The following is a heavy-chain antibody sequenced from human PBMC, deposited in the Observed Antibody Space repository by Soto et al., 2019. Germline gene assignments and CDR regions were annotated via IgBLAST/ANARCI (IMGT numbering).Heavy chain of an antibody. V-gene: IGHV4-59*08. CDR2: IYYSGST. Sequence: PSETLSLTCTVSGGSISSYYWSWIRQPPGKGLEWIGYIYYSGSTNYNPSLKSRVTISVDTSKNQFSLKLSSVTAADTAVYYCARWGYCSGGSGYGFYRAAWGKGTTVTVSS. CDR1: GGSISSYY. J-gene: IGHJ6*04. CDR3: ARWGYCSGGSGYGFYRAA. D-gene: IGHD2-15*01.